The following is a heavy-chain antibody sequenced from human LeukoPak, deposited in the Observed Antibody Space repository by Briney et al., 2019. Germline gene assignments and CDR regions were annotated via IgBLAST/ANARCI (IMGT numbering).Heavy chain of an antibody. D-gene: IGHD6-13*01. CDR1: GFTFDDYA. J-gene: IGHJ4*02. Sequence: PGRSLRLSCAASGFTFDDYAMHWVRQVPGKGLEWVSGISWDSGGIGYADSMKGRFTISRDNAKNSLYLQMNSLRVEDTALYYCAKSGSAAAGTLDCWGQGTLVAVSS. V-gene: IGHV3-9*01. CDR3: AKSGSAAAGTLDC. CDR2: ISWDSGGI.